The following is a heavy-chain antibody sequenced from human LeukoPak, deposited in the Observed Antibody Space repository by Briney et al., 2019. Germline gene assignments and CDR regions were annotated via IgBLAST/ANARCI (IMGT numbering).Heavy chain of an antibody. D-gene: IGHD5-18*01. CDR3: ATPYFYVDTAMVQGSNDY. Sequence: GGSLRLSCAASGFTFSSYGMHWVRQAPGKGLEWVAFIRYDGSNKYYADSAKGRFTISRDNSKNTLYLQMNSLRVEDTAVYYCATPYFYVDTAMVQGSNDYWGQGTLVTVSS. CDR1: GFTFSSYG. V-gene: IGHV3-30*02. J-gene: IGHJ4*02. CDR2: IRYDGSNK.